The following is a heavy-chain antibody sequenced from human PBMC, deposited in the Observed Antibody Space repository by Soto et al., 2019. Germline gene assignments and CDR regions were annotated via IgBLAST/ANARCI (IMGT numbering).Heavy chain of an antibody. Sequence: GGSLRLSCAASGFTFSSYGMHWVRQAPGKGLEWVAVIWYDGSNKYYADSVKGRFTISRDNSKKTLYLQMNSLRAEDTAVYYCATDLRATVTGYYFDSWGQGTLVTAPQ. CDR3: ATDLRATVTGYYFDS. D-gene: IGHD4-17*01. CDR2: IWYDGSNK. V-gene: IGHV3-33*01. J-gene: IGHJ4*02. CDR1: GFTFSSYG.